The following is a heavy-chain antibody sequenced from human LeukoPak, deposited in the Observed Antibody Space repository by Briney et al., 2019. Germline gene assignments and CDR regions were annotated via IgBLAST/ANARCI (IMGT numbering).Heavy chain of an antibody. J-gene: IGHJ4*02. CDR1: GGSISSYY. Sequence: SETLSLTCTVSGGSISSYYWSWIRQPAGKGLEWIGRIYTSGSTNYNPSLKSRVTISVDKSKNQFSLKLSSVTVADTAVYYCTTAAGSYAPFDYWGQGTLVTVFS. CDR2: IYTSGST. CDR3: TTAAGSYAPFDY. D-gene: IGHD6-13*01. V-gene: IGHV4-4*07.